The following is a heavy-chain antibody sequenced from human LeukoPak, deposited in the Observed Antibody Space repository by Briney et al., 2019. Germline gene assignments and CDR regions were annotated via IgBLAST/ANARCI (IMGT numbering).Heavy chain of an antibody. CDR2: INHSGDT. CDR1: GGSFSGYF. J-gene: IGHJ3*02. CDR3: ARHLRLLESPFPPRAFDI. D-gene: IGHD3-3*01. Sequence: PSETLSLTCAVYGGSFSGYFYNWIRQTPGQGLEWIGEINHSGDTNYNPSLKSRVTMSVDSSKNQLSLSLSSLTAADTAVYYCARHLRLLESPFPPRAFDIWGQGTTVTVS. V-gene: IGHV4-34*01.